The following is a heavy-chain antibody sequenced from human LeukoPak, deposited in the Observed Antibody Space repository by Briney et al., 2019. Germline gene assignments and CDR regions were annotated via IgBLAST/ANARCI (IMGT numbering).Heavy chain of an antibody. D-gene: IGHD3-3*01. CDR3: ARGRGLGVVSPYFDY. CDR2: IYGDGRT. V-gene: IGHV3-53*01. CDR1: GFSVSNNY. Sequence: PGGSLRLSCVVSGFSVSNNYIIWVRLAPGNGLERVSVIYGDGRTSHSASVRGRFTISRDNSKNIVSLQMNNLRAEDTGVYYCARGRGLGVVSPYFDYWGQGTLVTVSS. J-gene: IGHJ4*02.